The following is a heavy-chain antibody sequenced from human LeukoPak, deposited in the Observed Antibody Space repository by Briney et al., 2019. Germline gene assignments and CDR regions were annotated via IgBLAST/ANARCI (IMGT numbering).Heavy chain of an antibody. CDR3: ARTTAGATEGAFDI. D-gene: IGHD1-26*01. Sequence: WASVKVSCKASGYTFANYGITWVRQAPGQGLEWMGWISGYNGNTDYAEKHQGRVTMTTDTSTSTAYMELRSLRSDDTAVYYCARTTAGATEGAFDIWGQGTMVTVSS. CDR1: GYTFANYG. V-gene: IGHV1-18*01. J-gene: IGHJ3*02. CDR2: ISGYNGNT.